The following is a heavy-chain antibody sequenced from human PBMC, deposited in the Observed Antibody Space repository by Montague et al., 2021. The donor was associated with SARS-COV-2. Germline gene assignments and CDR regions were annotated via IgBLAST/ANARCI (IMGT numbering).Heavy chain of an antibody. J-gene: IGHJ4*02. CDR2: MYYTVHT. D-gene: IGHD6-6*01. CDR1: GASVASGNFY. Sequence: SETLSLTCTVSGASVASGNFYWSWIRQPPGKGLEWIGYMYYTVHTXYNPSLESRVTMPVDPSKNQFSLTLTSVTAADTAVYYCARSRANVPSRPGFDYWGQGPLVTVSS. V-gene: IGHV4-61*01. CDR3: ARSRANVPSRPGFDY.